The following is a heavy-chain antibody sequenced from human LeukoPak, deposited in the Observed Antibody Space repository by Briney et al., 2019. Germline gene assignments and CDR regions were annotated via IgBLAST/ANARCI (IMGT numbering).Heavy chain of an antibody. D-gene: IGHD3-22*01. Sequence: VGSLRLSCAASGFTFSRDWMHWVRQAPGTGLVWVSRINDDGSSTSYADSVKGRFTISRDNAKNTLYLQMNSLRAEDTAVYYCSSAYYDPTGYWGQGTLVTVSS. V-gene: IGHV3-74*01. CDR2: INDDGSST. CDR3: SSAYYDPTGY. J-gene: IGHJ4*02. CDR1: GFTFSRDW.